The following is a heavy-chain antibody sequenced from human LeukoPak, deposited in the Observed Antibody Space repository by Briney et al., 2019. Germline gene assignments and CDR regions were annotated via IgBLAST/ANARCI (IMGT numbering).Heavy chain of an antibody. CDR1: GFTFSSYA. Sequence: GGSLRLSCAASGFTFSSYAMSWVRQAPGKGLEWVSAISGSSGSTYYADSVKGRFTISRDNSKNTLYLQMNSLRAEDTAVYYCAKTLRWEYYFDYWGQGTLVTVSS. V-gene: IGHV3-23*01. J-gene: IGHJ4*02. CDR3: AKTLRWEYYFDY. D-gene: IGHD1-26*01. CDR2: ISGSSGST.